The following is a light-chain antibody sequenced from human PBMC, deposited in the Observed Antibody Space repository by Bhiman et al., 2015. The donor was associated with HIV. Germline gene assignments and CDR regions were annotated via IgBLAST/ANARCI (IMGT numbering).Light chain of an antibody. V-gene: IGLV1-40*01. CDR2: GNS. J-gene: IGLJ1*01. CDR1: SSNIGNNY. CDR3: QSYDSRLTEV. Sequence: QSVLTQPPSVSAAPGQKVTISCSGSSSNIGNNYVSWYQQLPGTAPKLLISGNSNRPSGVPDRFSGSKSGTSASLAITGLQAEDEADYYCQSYDSRLTEVFGTGTKVTVL.